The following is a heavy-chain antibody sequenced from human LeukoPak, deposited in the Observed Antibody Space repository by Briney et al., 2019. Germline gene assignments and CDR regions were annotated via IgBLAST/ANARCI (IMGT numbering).Heavy chain of an antibody. V-gene: IGHV4-61*01. J-gene: IGHJ2*01. CDR3: ARVMKDYDFWSGYQNNWYFDL. CDR1: GGSISNSNYY. D-gene: IGHD3-3*01. Sequence: SETLSLTCTVSGGSISNSNYYWSWIRQPPGKGLEWIGYIYYSGSTNYNPSLKSRVTISVDTSKNQFSLKLSSVTAADTAVYYCARVMKDYDFWSGYQNNWYFDLWGRGTLVTVSS. CDR2: IYYSGST.